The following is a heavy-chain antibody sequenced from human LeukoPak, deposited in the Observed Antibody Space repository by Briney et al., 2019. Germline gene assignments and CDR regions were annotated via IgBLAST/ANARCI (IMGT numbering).Heavy chain of an antibody. CDR2: MNPNSGNT. Sequence: ASVKVSCKASGYTFTSYDINWVRQATGQGLEWMGWMNPNSGNTGYAQKFQGRVTITRNTSISTAYMELSSLRSEDTAVYYCARDLLGYCSSTSCPGDWFDPWGQGTLVTVPS. CDR3: ARDLLGYCSSTSCPGDWFDP. J-gene: IGHJ5*02. D-gene: IGHD2-2*01. V-gene: IGHV1-8*03. CDR1: GYTFTSYD.